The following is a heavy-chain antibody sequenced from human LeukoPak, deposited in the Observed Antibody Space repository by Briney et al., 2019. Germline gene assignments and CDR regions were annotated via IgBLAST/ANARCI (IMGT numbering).Heavy chain of an antibody. CDR2: IYYSGST. Sequence: SETLSLTCTVSGGSISSGDYYWSWIRQPPGKGLEWIGYIYYSGSTYYNPSLKSRVTISVDTSKNQFSLKLSSVTAADTAVYYCASFWSGSKRYYYYGMDVWGQGTTVTVSS. D-gene: IGHD3-3*01. J-gene: IGHJ6*02. CDR1: GGSISSGDYY. CDR3: ASFWSGSKRYYYYGMDV. V-gene: IGHV4-30-4*01.